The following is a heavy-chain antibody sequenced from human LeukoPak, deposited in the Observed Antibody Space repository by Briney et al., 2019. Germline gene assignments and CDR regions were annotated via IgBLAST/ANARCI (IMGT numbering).Heavy chain of an antibody. CDR1: GFTFSNAW. J-gene: IGHJ4*02. D-gene: IGHD4-17*01. Sequence: TAGGSLRLSCAASGFTFSNAWMSWVRQAPGKGLEWVGRIKSKTDGGTTDYAAPVKGRFTISRDDSKNTLYLQMNSLRTEDTAVYYCTSPLFYGDTDYWGQGTLVTVSS. V-gene: IGHV3-15*01. CDR3: TSPLFYGDTDY. CDR2: IKSKTDGGTT.